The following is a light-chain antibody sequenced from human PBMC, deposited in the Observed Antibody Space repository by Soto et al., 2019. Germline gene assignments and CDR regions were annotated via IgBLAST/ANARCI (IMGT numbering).Light chain of an antibody. CDR2: AAS. CDR1: QSISSH. Sequence: QMTQSPSSLFASVGDRVTITCRASQSISSHLNWYQQKVGQTPRLLMYAASTLQSEVPPRFSRSGSRTEFELMIICLQGEDFATHYCKQSHSAPVTFGGGTKIQI. V-gene: IGKV1-39*01. CDR3: KQSHSAPVT. J-gene: IGKJ4*01.